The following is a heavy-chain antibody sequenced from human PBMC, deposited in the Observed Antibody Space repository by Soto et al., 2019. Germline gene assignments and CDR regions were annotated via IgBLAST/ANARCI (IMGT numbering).Heavy chain of an antibody. D-gene: IGHD1-26*01. CDR3: ARWVGATPFDY. Sequence: QVQLQESGPGLMKPSQTLSLTCTVSGGSISSGGYYWSWIRQHPGKGLEWIGYIYYSGSTYYNPSLNSRVTISVDPSKNEFSLQLSSVTAADTAVYYCARWVGATPFDYWGQGTLVTVSS. CDR2: IYYSGST. CDR1: GGSISSGGYY. J-gene: IGHJ4*02. V-gene: IGHV4-31*03.